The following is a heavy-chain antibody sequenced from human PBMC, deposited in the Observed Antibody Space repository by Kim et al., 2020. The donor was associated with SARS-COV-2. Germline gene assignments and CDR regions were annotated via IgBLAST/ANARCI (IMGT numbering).Heavy chain of an antibody. CDR3: TTETSRYYDFWSGYYHSIDY. V-gene: IGHV3-15*01. J-gene: IGHJ4*02. CDR1: GFTFSNAW. Sequence: GGSLRLSCAASGFTFSNAWMSWVRQAPGKGLEWVGRIKSKTDGGTTDYAAPVKGRFTISRDDSKNTLYLQMNSLKTEDTAVDYCTTETSRYYDFWSGYYHSIDYWGQGTLVTVSS. CDR2: IKSKTDGGTT. D-gene: IGHD3-3*01.